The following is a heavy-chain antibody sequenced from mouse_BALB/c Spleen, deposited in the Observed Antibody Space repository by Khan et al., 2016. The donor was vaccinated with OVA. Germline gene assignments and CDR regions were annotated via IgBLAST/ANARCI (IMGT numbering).Heavy chain of an antibody. Sequence: QVQLQQSGPELVKPGASVKISCKASGYTFTAYDINWVRQRPGQGLEWIGWIYPGDDSTEYNENFRGKATLTADKSSNPAYMQRSSLTSEKSAVYFCAREGLRGVAMDYWGQGTSVSVSS. CDR2: IYPGDDST. D-gene: IGHD2-4*01. CDR3: AREGLRGVAMDY. J-gene: IGHJ4*01. V-gene: IGHV1S56*01. CDR1: GYTFTAYD.